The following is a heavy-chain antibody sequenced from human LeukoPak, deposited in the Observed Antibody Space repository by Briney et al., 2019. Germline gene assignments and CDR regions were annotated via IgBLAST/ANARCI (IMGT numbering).Heavy chain of an antibody. D-gene: IGHD3-22*01. Sequence: PSETLSLTCAVYGGSFSGYYWSWIRQPPGKGLEWIGEINHSGNTNYNPSLKSRVTISVDTSKNQFSLKLSSVTAADTAVYYCARERRITMTPNWFDPWGQGTLVTVSS. J-gene: IGHJ5*02. V-gene: IGHV4-34*01. CDR1: GGSFSGYY. CDR3: ARERRITMTPNWFDP. CDR2: INHSGNT.